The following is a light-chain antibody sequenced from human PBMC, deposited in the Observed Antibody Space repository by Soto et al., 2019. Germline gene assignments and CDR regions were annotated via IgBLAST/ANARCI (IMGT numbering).Light chain of an antibody. J-gene: IGKJ2*01. V-gene: IGKV3D-20*01. CDR2: DAS. Sequence: EIVLTQSPGTLSLSPGERATLSCGASQSVSFNYLAWYQQKVGLAPRLLIYDASRRATGTPDRFSGSGSGTDFTLTISRLEPEDFAVYVCQQYGSSPYTFGQGTNPEIK. CDR3: QQYGSSPYT. CDR1: QSVSFNY.